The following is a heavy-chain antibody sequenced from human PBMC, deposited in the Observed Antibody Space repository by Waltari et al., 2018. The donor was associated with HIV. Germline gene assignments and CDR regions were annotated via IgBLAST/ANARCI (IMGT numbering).Heavy chain of an antibody. J-gene: IGHJ5*02. CDR1: GFTFSTYV. CDR3: ARRVGSTGSYDRLDP. V-gene: IGHV3-23*01. CDR2: LRGSGGPA. Sequence: EVQLLESGGVLVQPGGSLRLSCAASGFTFSTYVLTWVHQAPGKGLEGVSTLRGSGGPACYADSVQGRFTVSRDDSRNMLYLQMNSLRAEDTAIYYCARRVGSTGSYDRLDPWGQGTLVTVSS. D-gene: IGHD3-22*01.